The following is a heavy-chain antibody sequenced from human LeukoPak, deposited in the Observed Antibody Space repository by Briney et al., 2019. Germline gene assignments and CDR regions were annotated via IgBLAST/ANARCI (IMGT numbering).Heavy chain of an antibody. V-gene: IGHV4-39*01. Sequence: SETLSLTCTVSGGSISSSSYYWGWIRQPPGKGLEWIGSIYYSGSTYYNPSLKSRVTISVGTSKNQFSLKLSSVTAADTAVYYCARLRVTMLDFDYWGQGTLVTVSS. D-gene: IGHD3-10*02. CDR1: GGSISSSSYY. J-gene: IGHJ4*02. CDR3: ARLRVTMLDFDY. CDR2: IYYSGST.